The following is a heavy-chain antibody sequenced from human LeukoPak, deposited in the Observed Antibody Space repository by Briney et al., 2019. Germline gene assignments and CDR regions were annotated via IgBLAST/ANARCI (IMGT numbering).Heavy chain of an antibody. D-gene: IGHD3-22*01. CDR1: GFTFSSYS. Sequence: GGSLRLSCAASGFTFSSYSMNWVRQAPGKGLEWVSSISSSSSYICYADSVKGRFTISRDNAKNSLYLQMNSLRAEDTAVYYCARAFIRGDSSGYHAFDIWGQGTMVTVSS. CDR2: ISSSSSYI. CDR3: ARAFIRGDSSGYHAFDI. V-gene: IGHV3-21*01. J-gene: IGHJ3*02.